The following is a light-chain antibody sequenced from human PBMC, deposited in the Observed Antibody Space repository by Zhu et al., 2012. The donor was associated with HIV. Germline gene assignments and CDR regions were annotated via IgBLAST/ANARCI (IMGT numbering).Light chain of an antibody. J-gene: IGKJ1*01. CDR2: GTS. CDR3: QQYGSSPWA. V-gene: IGKV3-20*01. Sequence: IVLTQSPGTLSLSPGERVTLSCRASQSLSSVYLAWYQQKPGQAPRLLIYGTSSRATGIPDRFSGSRSGTDFTLTISRLEPEDFAVYFCQQYGSSPWAFGQGTKVEIK. CDR1: QSLSSVY.